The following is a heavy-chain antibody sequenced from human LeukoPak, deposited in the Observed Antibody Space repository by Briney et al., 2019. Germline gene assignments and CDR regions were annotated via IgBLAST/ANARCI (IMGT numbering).Heavy chain of an antibody. CDR1: GGSISSYY. J-gene: IGHJ6*04. Sequence: SETLSLTCTVSGGSISSYYWSWIRQPPGKGLEWIGYIYYSGSTNYNPSLKSRVTISVDTSKNQFSLKLSSVTAADTAVYYCARAYYDILTGYSGAFDIWGKGTTVTVSS. D-gene: IGHD3-9*01. CDR2: IYYSGST. CDR3: ARAYYDILTGYSGAFDI. V-gene: IGHV4-59*01.